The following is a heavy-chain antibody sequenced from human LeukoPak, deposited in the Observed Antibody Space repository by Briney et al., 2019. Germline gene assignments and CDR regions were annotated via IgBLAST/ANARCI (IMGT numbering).Heavy chain of an antibody. CDR3: ARGRGYGDYAGCVY. Sequence: GGSLRLSCAASGFTFSSYGVHWVRQAPGKGLEWVAVIWYDGSNKYYADSVKGRFTISRDNSKNTLYLQMNSLRAEDTAVYYCARGRGYGDYAGCVYWGQGTLVTVSS. CDR2: IWYDGSNK. CDR1: GFTFSSYG. D-gene: IGHD4-17*01. V-gene: IGHV3-33*01. J-gene: IGHJ4*02.